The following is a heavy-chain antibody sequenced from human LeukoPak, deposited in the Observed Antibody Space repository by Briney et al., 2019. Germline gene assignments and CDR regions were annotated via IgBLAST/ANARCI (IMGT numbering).Heavy chain of an antibody. Sequence: SVKVSCKASGGTFSSYAISWVRQAPGQGLEWMGGIIPIFGTANYAQKFQGRVTITADKSTSTAYMELSSLRSEDTAVYYCARGGSYDILTEASKYFQHWGQGTLVTVSS. CDR1: GGTFSSYA. CDR3: ARGGSYDILTEASKYFQH. V-gene: IGHV1-69*06. D-gene: IGHD3-9*01. CDR2: IIPIFGTA. J-gene: IGHJ1*01.